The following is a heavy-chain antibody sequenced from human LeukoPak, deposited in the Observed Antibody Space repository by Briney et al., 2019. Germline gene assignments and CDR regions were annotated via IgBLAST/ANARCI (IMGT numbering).Heavy chain of an antibody. CDR1: GYTFTGYY. Sequence: ASVKVSCKASGYTFTGYYMHWVRQAPGQGLEWMGWISAYNGNTNYAQKLQGRVTMTTDTSTSTAYMELRSLRSDDTAVYYCARAWYYYDSSGYFYWFDPWGQGTLVTVSS. CDR3: ARAWYYYDSSGYFYWFDP. D-gene: IGHD3-22*01. CDR2: ISAYNGNT. J-gene: IGHJ5*02. V-gene: IGHV1-18*04.